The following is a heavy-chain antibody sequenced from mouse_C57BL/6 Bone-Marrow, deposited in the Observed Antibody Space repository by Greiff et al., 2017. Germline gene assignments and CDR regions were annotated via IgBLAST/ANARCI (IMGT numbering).Heavy chain of an antibody. D-gene: IGHD1-1*01. CDR1: GYTFTSYG. Sequence: LVESGAELARPGASVKLSCKASGYTFTSYGISWVKQRTGQGLEWIGEIYPRSGNTYYNEKFKGKATLTADKSSSTAYMELRSLTSEDSAVYFCARENYYGSSSYYFDYGGQGTTLTVSS. CDR2: IYPRSGNT. V-gene: IGHV1-81*01. CDR3: ARENYYGSSSYYFDY. J-gene: IGHJ2*01.